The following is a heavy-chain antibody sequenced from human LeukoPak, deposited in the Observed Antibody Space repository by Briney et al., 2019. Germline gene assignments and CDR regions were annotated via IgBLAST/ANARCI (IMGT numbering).Heavy chain of an antibody. D-gene: IGHD2-2*02. Sequence: GGSLRLSCAASGFTFSSYAMSWVRQAPGKGLEWVSAISGSGGSTYYADSVKGRFTISRDNSKNTLYLQMNSLRAEDTAVYYSAKGGLIVVVPAAIGNYWGQGTLVTVSS. CDR3: AKGGLIVVVPAAIGNY. CDR2: ISGSGGST. J-gene: IGHJ4*02. V-gene: IGHV3-23*01. CDR1: GFTFSSYA.